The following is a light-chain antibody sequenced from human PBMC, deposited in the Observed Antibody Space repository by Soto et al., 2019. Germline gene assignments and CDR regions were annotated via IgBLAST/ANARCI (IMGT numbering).Light chain of an antibody. V-gene: IGKV3-20*01. J-gene: IGKJ3*01. Sequence: EIVLTQSPGTLSLSPGEGATLSCRASETVSLNYLAWYQQKPGQAPRPLIYGVSTRATGIPDRVTGGWSGTDFSLTITKLEPEDFAVDFCQQYGSSPFTFGPGTKV. CDR1: ETVSLNY. CDR2: GVS. CDR3: QQYGSSPFT.